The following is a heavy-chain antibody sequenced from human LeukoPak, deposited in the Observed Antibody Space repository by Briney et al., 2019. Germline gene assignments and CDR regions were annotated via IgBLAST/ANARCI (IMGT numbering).Heavy chain of an antibody. Sequence: GGSLRLSCAASGFTFSSYAMHWVRQAPGKGLEWVAVISYDGSNKYYADSVKGRFTISRDNSKNTLYLQMNRLGVEDTAVYYCARDAGYGYDRFDYWGQGTQVTVSS. V-gene: IGHV3-30*04. D-gene: IGHD5-18*01. CDR2: ISYDGSNK. CDR3: ARDAGYGYDRFDY. J-gene: IGHJ4*02. CDR1: GFTFSSYA.